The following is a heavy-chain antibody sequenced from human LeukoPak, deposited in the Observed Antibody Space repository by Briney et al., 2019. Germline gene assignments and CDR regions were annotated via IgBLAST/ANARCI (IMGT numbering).Heavy chain of an antibody. CDR2: IYYSGST. D-gene: IGHD3-3*01. CDR3: ARYEGIFDY. V-gene: IGHV4-39*07. CDR1: GFTFSSYN. J-gene: IGHJ4*02. Sequence: PGGSLRLSCAASGFTFSSYNMNWVRQAPGKGLEWIGSIYYSGSTYYNPSLKSRVTISVDTSKNQFSLKLSSVTAADTAVYYCARYEGIFDYWGQGTLVTVSS.